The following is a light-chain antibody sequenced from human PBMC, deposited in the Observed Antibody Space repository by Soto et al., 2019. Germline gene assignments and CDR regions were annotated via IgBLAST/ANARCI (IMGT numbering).Light chain of an antibody. CDR3: CSYAGSYTFVV. Sequence: QSALTQPRSVSGSPGQSVTIYCTGTSSDVGGYNYVSWYQQHPGKAPKLMIYDVSKRPSGVPDRFSGSKSGNTASLTISGLQAEDEADYYCCSYAGSYTFVVFGTGTKLTVL. V-gene: IGLV2-11*01. CDR1: SSDVGGYNY. J-gene: IGLJ1*01. CDR2: DVS.